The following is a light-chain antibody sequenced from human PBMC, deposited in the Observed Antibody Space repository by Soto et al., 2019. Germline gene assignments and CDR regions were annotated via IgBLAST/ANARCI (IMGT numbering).Light chain of an antibody. V-gene: IGKV1-13*02. CDR1: QGISSA. J-gene: IGKJ4*01. Sequence: AIQLTQSPSSLSASVGDRVTITCRASQGISSAVAWYQQKPGKAPKLLIYCASCLESGVPSRFSGSGSGTDFTLAISILQPEDFSTYYCQQFNSYSSLTFGGGTKVEIK. CDR2: CAS. CDR3: QQFNSYSSLT.